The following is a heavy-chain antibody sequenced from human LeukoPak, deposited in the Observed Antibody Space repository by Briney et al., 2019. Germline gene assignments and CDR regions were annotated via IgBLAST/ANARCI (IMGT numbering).Heavy chain of an antibody. CDR1: GSNLDDYA. D-gene: IGHD1-1*01. CDR2: ISWDSGSS. V-gene: IGHV3-9*01. J-gene: IGHJ3*02. Sequence: GRSLRLSCAASGSNLDDYAMHWVRQAPGKGLEWVSSISWDSGSSVYVDSVKGRFTISRDNAKNSLYLQMDSLTPEDSALYYCVKDLRLDLHLDTFHIWGRGTRVTVPS. CDR3: VKDLRLDLHLDTFHI.